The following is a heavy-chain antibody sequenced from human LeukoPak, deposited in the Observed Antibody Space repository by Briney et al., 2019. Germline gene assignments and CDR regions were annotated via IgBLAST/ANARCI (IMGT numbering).Heavy chain of an antibody. CDR1: GGSISSYY. CDR2: IYYSGST. CDR3: ASNRYDYYYYMDV. V-gene: IGHV4-59*08. J-gene: IGHJ6*03. Sequence: PSETLSLTCTVSGGSISSYYWSWIRQPPGKGLEWIGYIYYSGSTNYNPSLKSRVTISVDTSKNQFSLKLSSVTAADTAVYYCASNRYDYYYYMDVWGKGTTVTVSS.